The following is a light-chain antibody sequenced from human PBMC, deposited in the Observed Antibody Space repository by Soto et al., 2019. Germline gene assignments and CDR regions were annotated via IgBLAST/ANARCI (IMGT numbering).Light chain of an antibody. CDR2: GTS. V-gene: IGKV3-20*01. CDR1: QSFSSSY. J-gene: IGKJ1*01. CDR3: QQYGSLGT. Sequence: ILFTQSPGSLYLCPGERATLSCRASQSFSSSYLAWYQPKPGKAPRLLIYGTSTRATGVPDRLSGSGSQTDFTLTISRLEPEDSAVYYCQQYGSLGTFGQGTKVDIK.